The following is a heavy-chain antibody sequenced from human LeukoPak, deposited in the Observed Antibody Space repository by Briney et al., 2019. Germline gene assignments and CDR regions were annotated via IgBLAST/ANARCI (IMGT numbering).Heavy chain of an antibody. D-gene: IGHD6-13*01. V-gene: IGHV4-61*01. J-gene: IGHJ3*02. CDR1: GYSISSGYY. Sequence: SETLSLTCTVSGYSISSGYYWGWIRQPPGKGLEWIGYIFYSGSTKYNPSLKSRVTISVDTSKNQFSLKLSSVTAADTAVYYCARDLTGSSWYFLDVFDIWGQGTMVTVSS. CDR3: ARDLTGSSWYFLDVFDI. CDR2: IFYSGST.